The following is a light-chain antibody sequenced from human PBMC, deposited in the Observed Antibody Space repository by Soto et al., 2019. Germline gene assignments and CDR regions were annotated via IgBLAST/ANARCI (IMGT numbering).Light chain of an antibody. CDR2: KAS. J-gene: IGKJ1*01. CDR3: QQYSSSSWT. V-gene: IGKV1-5*03. CDR1: QSISGW. Sequence: DIQMTQSTSTLSASVGDRVTITCRASQSISGWLAWYQQKPGKASKLLIYKASSLERGVPLRFSGSGSGTEFTLTISSLQPDDFATYYCQQYSSSSWTFGQGTKVDIK.